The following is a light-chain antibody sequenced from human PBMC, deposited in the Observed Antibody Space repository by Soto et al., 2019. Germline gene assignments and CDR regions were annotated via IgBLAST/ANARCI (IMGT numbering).Light chain of an antibody. V-gene: IGKV3D-15*01. J-gene: IGKJ4*01. Sequence: EIVMTQSPATLSVSPGERATLSCRASQSVSSKLAWYQQKPGQAPRLLIYGASTRATGIPARFSGSGSGTEFTLTISSLQSEGFAVDYCQQYNNWPLTFGGGTKVEIK. CDR3: QQYNNWPLT. CDR1: QSVSSK. CDR2: GAS.